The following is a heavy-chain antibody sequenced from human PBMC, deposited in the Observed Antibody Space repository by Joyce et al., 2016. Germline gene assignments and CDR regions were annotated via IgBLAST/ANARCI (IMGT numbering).Heavy chain of an antibody. CDR1: GYTFIHYD. V-gene: IGHV1-3*01. D-gene: IGHD2-21*02. J-gene: IGHJ4*02. CDR3: ARAAGMVTLDY. Sequence: QVQLVQSGAEVKKPGASVKVSCKTSGYTFIHYDMHWVRQAPGQGLEWMGWINRESGNTRYSQKCEGRVIMTRDTSATTVYMELTSLRYEDTAVYYCARAAGMVTLDYWGQGTLVTVSS. CDR2: INRESGNT.